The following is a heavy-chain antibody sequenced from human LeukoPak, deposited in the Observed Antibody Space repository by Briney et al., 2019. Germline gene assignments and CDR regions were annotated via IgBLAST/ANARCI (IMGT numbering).Heavy chain of an antibody. Sequence: PGGSLSLSCAVSGFTFSSYSMNWVRQAPGKGLEWVSSISSSSSYIYYAASMKGRFNISRDNAKNSLYLQMNSLRAEDTAVYYCARDEDDSSGYFRGSDYWGQGTLVTVSS. CDR2: ISSSSSYI. CDR3: ARDEDDSSGYFRGSDY. D-gene: IGHD3-22*01. V-gene: IGHV3-21*01. J-gene: IGHJ4*02. CDR1: GFTFSSYS.